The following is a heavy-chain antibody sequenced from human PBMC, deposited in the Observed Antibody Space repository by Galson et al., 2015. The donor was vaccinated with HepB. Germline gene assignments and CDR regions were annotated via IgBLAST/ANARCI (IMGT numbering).Heavy chain of an antibody. CDR2: IIPIIGTA. V-gene: IGHV1-69*13. D-gene: IGHD6-13*01. Sequence: SVKVSCKASGGTFSTYGISWVRQAPGQGLEWMGGIIPIIGTANYAQKFQGRVTITADESTSTAYMELSSLRSEDTAVYYCARDRGAGTRASTFAGRLAAGLLRQDKQHFSHYYMDVWGKGTTVTVSS. CDR1: GGTFSTYG. CDR3: ARDRGAGTRASTFAGRLAAGLLRQDKQHFSHYYMDV. J-gene: IGHJ6*03.